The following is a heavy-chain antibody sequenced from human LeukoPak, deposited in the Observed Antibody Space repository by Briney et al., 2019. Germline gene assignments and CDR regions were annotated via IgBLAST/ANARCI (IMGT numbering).Heavy chain of an antibody. D-gene: IGHD2-15*01. V-gene: IGHV4-34*01. CDR1: GGSFSGYY. Sequence: SETLSLTCAVYGGSFSGYYWSWIRQPPGKGLEWIGEINHSGSTNYNPSLKSRVTISVDTSKNQFSLKLSSVTAAGTAVYYCARALPLDCSGRSCYPIDYWGQGTLVTVSS. J-gene: IGHJ4*02. CDR3: ARALPLDCSGRSCYPIDY. CDR2: INHSGST.